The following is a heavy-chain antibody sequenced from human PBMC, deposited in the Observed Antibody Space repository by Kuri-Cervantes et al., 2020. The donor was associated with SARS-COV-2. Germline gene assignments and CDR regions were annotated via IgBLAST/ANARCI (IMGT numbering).Heavy chain of an antibody. D-gene: IGHD3-3*01. Sequence: GESLKISCAASGFTFSSYAMSWVRQAPGKGLEWVSGISGSGGRTYYADSVNGRFTISKDNSENTLYLQMNSLRAEDTALYYCASHPKRSLEWLFDYWGQGTLVTVSS. CDR3: ASHPKRSLEWLFDY. V-gene: IGHV3-23*01. J-gene: IGHJ4*02. CDR2: ISGSGGRT. CDR1: GFTFSSYA.